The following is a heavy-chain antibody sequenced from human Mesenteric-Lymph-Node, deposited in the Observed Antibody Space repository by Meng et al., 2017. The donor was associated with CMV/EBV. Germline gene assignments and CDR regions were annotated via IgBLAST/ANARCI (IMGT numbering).Heavy chain of an antibody. CDR3: ATMTFFYDSGGPALDY. V-gene: IGHV5-51*01. J-gene: IGHJ4*02. CDR2: IYPGDSDT. CDR1: GYSFTSYW. D-gene: IGHD3-22*01. Sequence: GESLKIPRKSSGYSFTSYWIGWLRQMPGKGLEWMGIIYPGDSDTRYSPSFQGQVTIPVDKSISTAYLQWSSLKASDTAIYYCATMTFFYDSGGPALDYWGQGTLVTVSS.